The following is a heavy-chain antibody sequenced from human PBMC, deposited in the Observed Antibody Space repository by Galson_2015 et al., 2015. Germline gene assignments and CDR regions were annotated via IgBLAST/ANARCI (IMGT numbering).Heavy chain of an antibody. Sequence: SLRLSCAASGFTFDDYAMHWVRQAPGKGLEWVSLISWDGGSTYYADSVKGRFTISRDSSKNSLYLQMNSLRAGDTALYYCAKAAYSSSWVFDYWGQGTLVTVSS. CDR3: AKAAYSSSWVFDY. CDR1: GFTFDDYA. D-gene: IGHD6-13*01. CDR2: ISWDGGST. V-gene: IGHV3-43D*03. J-gene: IGHJ4*02.